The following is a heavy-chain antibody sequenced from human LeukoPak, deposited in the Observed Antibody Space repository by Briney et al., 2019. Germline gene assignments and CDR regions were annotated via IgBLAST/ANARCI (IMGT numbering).Heavy chain of an antibody. CDR3: ARSEPSFYFDS. J-gene: IGHJ4*02. CDR1: GGSISSSNF. V-gene: IGHV4-4*02. CDR2: IYHSGST. Sequence: SGTLSLTCAVSGGSISSSNFWSWVRQPPGKGLEWIGVIYHSGSTNYNPSLKSRVTTSVDKSKNQFSLLLSSVTAADTAVYYCARSEPSFYFDSWGQGTLVTVSS.